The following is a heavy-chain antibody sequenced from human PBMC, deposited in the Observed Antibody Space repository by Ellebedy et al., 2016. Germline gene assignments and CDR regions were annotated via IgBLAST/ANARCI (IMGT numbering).Heavy chain of an antibody. Sequence: GGSLRLXXLTSGYTFSAYGIHWVRLLPGKGLEWVAYIGADPSTKRYADSVRGRVTVSRDNSRNTLYLEISSLRDDDTAVYYCAREWFNWFDPWGRGTLVTVSS. V-gene: IGHV3-30*02. CDR1: GYTFSAYG. CDR3: AREWFNWFDP. J-gene: IGHJ5*02. CDR2: IGADPSTK. D-gene: IGHD3-22*01.